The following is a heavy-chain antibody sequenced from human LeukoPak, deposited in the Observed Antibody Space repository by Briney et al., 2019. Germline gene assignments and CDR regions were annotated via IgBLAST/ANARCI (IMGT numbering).Heavy chain of an antibody. CDR1: GFTFNSYN. CDR2: ISSSSTYI. V-gene: IGHV3-21*01. Sequence: GGSLRLSCAASGFTFNSYNMNWVRQAPGQGLEWVSSISSSSTYIYYADSVKGRFTISRDNAKNSLYLQMNSLRAEDTAVYYCARVPYSGYDSAYYYGMDVWGQGTTATVSS. D-gene: IGHD5-12*01. CDR3: ARVPYSGYDSAYYYGMDV. J-gene: IGHJ6*02.